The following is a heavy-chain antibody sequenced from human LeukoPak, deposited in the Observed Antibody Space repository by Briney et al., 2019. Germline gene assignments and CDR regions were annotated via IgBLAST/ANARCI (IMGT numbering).Heavy chain of an antibody. V-gene: IGHV3-48*04. D-gene: IGHD6-19*01. CDR3: ARDHSTGWYVWFDP. CDR1: GFTFSSFS. Sequence: GGSLRLSCAASGFTFSSFSMNWVRQAPGKGLEWVSYISSSSSTIYYADSVKGRFTISRDNAKNSLYLQMNSLRAEDTAVYYCARDHSTGWYVWFDPWGQGTLVTVSS. CDR2: ISSSSSTI. J-gene: IGHJ5*02.